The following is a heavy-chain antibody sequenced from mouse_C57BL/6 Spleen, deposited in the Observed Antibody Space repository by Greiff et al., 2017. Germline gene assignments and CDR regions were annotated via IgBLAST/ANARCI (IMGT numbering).Heavy chain of an antibody. CDR2: IDPENGDT. J-gene: IGHJ3*01. CDR3: TTPITTVVEGPAWFAY. CDR1: GFNIKDDY. D-gene: IGHD1-1*01. V-gene: IGHV14-4*01. Sequence: VQLKESGAELVRPRASVKLSCTASGFNIKDDYMHWVKQRPEQGLEWIGWIDPENGDTEYASKFQGKATITADTSSNTAYLQLSSLTSEDTAVYYCTTPITTVVEGPAWFAYWGQGTLVTVSA.